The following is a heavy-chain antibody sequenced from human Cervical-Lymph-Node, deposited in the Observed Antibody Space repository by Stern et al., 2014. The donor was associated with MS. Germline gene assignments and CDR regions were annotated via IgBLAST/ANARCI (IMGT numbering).Heavy chain of an antibody. CDR2: IYLDDDK. CDR1: GFSLNTHGVG. CDR3: VRRHTILTSALFDP. D-gene: IGHD3-3*01. V-gene: IGHV2-5*02. Sequence: QVTLKESGPTLVKPTQTLTLTCSFSGFSLNTHGVGVGWIRQPPGKALEWLALIYLDDDKRYSPSLNSRLTITKDTSKHQVVLTMTNLDPVDTATYYCVRRHTILTSALFDPWGQGFLVTVSS. J-gene: IGHJ5*02.